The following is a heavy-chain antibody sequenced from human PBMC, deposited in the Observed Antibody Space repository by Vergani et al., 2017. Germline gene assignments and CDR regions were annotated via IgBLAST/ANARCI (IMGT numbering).Heavy chain of an antibody. CDR2: IWYDGSNK. CDR3: RGEMDV. CDR1: GFTFSDYY. J-gene: IGHJ6*04. V-gene: IGHV3-33*08. Sequence: QVQLVESGGGLVKPGGSLRLSCAASGFTFSDYYMSWIRQAPGKGLEWVAVIWYDGSNKYYADSVKGRFTISRDNSKNTLYLQMNSLRTEDTANYYCRGEMDVWGKGTTVTVSS.